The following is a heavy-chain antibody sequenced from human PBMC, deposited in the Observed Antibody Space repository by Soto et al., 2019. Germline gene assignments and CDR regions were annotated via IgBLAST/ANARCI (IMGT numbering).Heavy chain of an antibody. Sequence: PSETLSLTCSVSGGSISGSYWSWIRQSPGKGLEWLGYVYYTGSTNYSPSLRSRASISVDTSKNEFSLRLSSVTAEDTAVYFCARSVAVPGAHIDYWGQGTQVTVSS. J-gene: IGHJ4*02. CDR3: ARSVAVPGAHIDY. V-gene: IGHV4-59*01. CDR2: VYYTGST. D-gene: IGHD6-13*01. CDR1: GGSISGSY.